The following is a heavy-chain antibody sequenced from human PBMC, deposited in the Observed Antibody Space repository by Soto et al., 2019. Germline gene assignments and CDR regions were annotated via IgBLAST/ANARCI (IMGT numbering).Heavy chain of an antibody. CDR2: ISNDGRNK. V-gene: IGHV3-30*18. J-gene: IGHJ6*02. Sequence: PGGSLRLSCAASGFSFNNYGIHWARQAPGKGLEWVEIISNDGRNKYYADSVKGRFSISRDTSENTLYLQMNSLTSEDTAVYYCAKGLGGLLGIDGMDXWGQGTTVTVS. CDR1: GFSFNNYG. D-gene: IGHD3-3*02. CDR3: AKGLGGLLGIDGMDX.